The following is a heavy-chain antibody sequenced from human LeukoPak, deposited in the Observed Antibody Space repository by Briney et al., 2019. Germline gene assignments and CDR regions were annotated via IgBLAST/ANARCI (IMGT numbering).Heavy chain of an antibody. CDR3: ARGRSSSWYFWIDS. Sequence: PSETLSLTCSVSGVSITSDSHYWNWIRQPAGKGLEWIGRIFSSGSTTYNPSLKSRVTFSVDTSKNQFSLRLSSVTAADTAVYYCARGRSSSWYFWIDSWGQGTLVTASS. J-gene: IGHJ5*01. CDR2: IFSSGST. CDR1: GVSITSDSHY. D-gene: IGHD6-13*01. V-gene: IGHV4-61*02.